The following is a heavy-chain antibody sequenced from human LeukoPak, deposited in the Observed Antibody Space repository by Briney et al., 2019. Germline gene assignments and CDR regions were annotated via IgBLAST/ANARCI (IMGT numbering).Heavy chain of an antibody. CDR1: GYTITDSYS. J-gene: IGHJ6*02. CDR3: ARDPRDTAMGEYGMDV. Sequence: ASVKVSCKASGYTITDSYSITWVRQAPGQGLEWMGIINPSGGSTSYAQKFQGRVTMTRDTSTSTVYMELSSLRSEDTAVYYCARDPRDTAMGEYGMDVWGQGTTVTVSS. D-gene: IGHD5-18*01. V-gene: IGHV1-46*01. CDR2: INPSGGST.